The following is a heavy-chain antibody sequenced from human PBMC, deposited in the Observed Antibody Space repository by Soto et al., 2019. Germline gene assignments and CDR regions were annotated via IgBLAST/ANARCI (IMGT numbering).Heavy chain of an antibody. CDR2: IYHSGST. CDR3: ASLPATSDFDY. V-gene: IGHV4-4*02. Sequence: SETLSLTCAVSGYSWSWVRQPPGKGLEWIGEIYHSGSTNYNPSLKSRVTISVDKSKNQFSLKLSSVTAADTAVYYCASLPATSDFDYWGQGTLVTVSS. J-gene: IGHJ4*02. D-gene: IGHD2-2*01. CDR1: GYS.